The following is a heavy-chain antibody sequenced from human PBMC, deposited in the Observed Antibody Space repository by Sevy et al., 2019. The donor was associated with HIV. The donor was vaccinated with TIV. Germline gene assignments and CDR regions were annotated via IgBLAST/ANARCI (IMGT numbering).Heavy chain of an antibody. J-gene: IGHJ3*02. CDR2: IYPGDSDT. CDR1: GYSFTTYW. V-gene: IGHV5-51*01. Sequence: GESLKISCKGSGYSFTTYWIAWVRQMPGKGLEWMGIIYPGDSDTRYSPSFQGQVTISADKSISTAYLQWSSLKASDTAMYYCARPDSSSWPPSAFDIWGQGTMVTVSS. D-gene: IGHD6-13*01. CDR3: ARPDSSSWPPSAFDI.